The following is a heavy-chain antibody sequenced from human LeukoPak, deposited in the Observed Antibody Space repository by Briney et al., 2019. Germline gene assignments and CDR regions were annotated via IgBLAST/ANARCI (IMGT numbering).Heavy chain of an antibody. Sequence: ASVKVSCKASGYTFTSYAMNWVRQAPGQGLEWMGWINTNTGNPTYAQGFTGRFVFSLDTSVSTAYLQISSLKAEDTAVYYCAKRGYSYGYYYYGMDVWGQGTTVTVSS. CDR1: GYTFTSYA. CDR3: AKRGYSYGYYYYGMDV. D-gene: IGHD5-18*01. CDR2: INTNTGNP. V-gene: IGHV7-4-1*02. J-gene: IGHJ6*02.